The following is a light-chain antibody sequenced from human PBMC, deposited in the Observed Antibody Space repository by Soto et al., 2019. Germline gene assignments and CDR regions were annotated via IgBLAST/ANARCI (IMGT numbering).Light chain of an antibody. CDR2: ATS. J-gene: IGKJ1*01. V-gene: IGKV3-20*01. CDR1: QSVSSSY. CDR3: QEYGSSRT. Sequence: ENVLTQSPVTLSLSPGERATLSCRASQSVSSSYLAWYQRKPGQAPRLLIYATSSRATGIPDRFSGSGSGTDFTLTISRLEPEDFAVYFCQEYGSSRTFGQGTKVEIK.